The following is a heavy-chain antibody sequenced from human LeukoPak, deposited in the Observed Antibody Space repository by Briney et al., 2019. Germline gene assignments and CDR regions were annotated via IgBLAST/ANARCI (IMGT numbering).Heavy chain of an antibody. Sequence: PGGSLRLSCAASGFTFSSYAMHWVRQAPGKGLEWVAVISYDGRNQYYADSVKGRFTISRDNSKNTLYLQMNSLRAEDTAVYYCARDLLVVAAIYRYYYYGMDVWGQGTTVTVSS. J-gene: IGHJ6*02. V-gene: IGHV3-30*04. CDR2: ISYDGRNQ. CDR3: ARDLLVVAAIYRYYYYGMDV. CDR1: GFTFSSYA. D-gene: IGHD2-15*01.